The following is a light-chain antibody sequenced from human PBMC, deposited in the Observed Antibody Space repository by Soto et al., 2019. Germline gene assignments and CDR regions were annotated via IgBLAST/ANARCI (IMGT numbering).Light chain of an antibody. J-gene: IGKJ4*01. CDR1: QSLLHSNGYNY. Sequence: VMTQSPLSLPVTPGEPASISCRSSQSLLHSNGYNYLDWFLQRPGQSPQLLIYLGSNRASGVPDRFSGSGSGTDFTLKISRVEAEDVGVYYCLQALQTPLTFGGGTKVEIK. CDR3: LQALQTPLT. CDR2: LGS. V-gene: IGKV2-28*01.